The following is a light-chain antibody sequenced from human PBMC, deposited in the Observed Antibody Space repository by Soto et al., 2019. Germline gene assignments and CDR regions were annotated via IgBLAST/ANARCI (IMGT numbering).Light chain of an antibody. J-gene: IGKJ2*01. V-gene: IGKV3-20*01. CDR3: QQYGGSPPYT. Sequence: EMVLTQSPGTLSLSPGERATLSCGASQSVRSNYLAWYQHKPGQAPRLLIYDSSRRATGIPDRFSATGSGTDFTLTISRLEPEDSAVYLCQQYGGSPPYTFGQGTKVEIK. CDR2: DSS. CDR1: QSVRSNY.